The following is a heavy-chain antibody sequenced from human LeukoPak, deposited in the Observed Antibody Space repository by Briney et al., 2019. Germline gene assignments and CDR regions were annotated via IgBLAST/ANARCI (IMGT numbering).Heavy chain of an antibody. D-gene: IGHD5-24*01. CDR1: GGSFSGYY. V-gene: IGHV4-34*01. CDR3: ARDGRNYYYMDV. CDR2: IYYSGST. Sequence: SETLSLTCAVYGGSFSGYYWSWIRQPPGKGLEWIGSIYYSGSTYYNPSLKSRVTISVDTSKNQFSLKLSSVTVADTAVYYCARDGRNYYYMDVWGKGTTVTVSS. J-gene: IGHJ6*03.